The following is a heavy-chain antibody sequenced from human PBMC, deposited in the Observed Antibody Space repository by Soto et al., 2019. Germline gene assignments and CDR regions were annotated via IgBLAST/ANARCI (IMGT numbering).Heavy chain of an antibody. CDR1: DDSINSDKYY. J-gene: IGHJ4*02. Sequence: QLRLQESGPGLVKPSETLSLTCSVSDDSINSDKYYWGWIRQPPGKGLEWIGSIYYRGNAYYNPSLQTRVTISLDKSRSQFSLKLNSVTAADSAVYFCARLEGLATISYYFDFWGPGALVTVSS. CDR2: IYYRGNA. CDR3: ARLEGLATISYYFDF. D-gene: IGHD3-9*01. V-gene: IGHV4-39*01.